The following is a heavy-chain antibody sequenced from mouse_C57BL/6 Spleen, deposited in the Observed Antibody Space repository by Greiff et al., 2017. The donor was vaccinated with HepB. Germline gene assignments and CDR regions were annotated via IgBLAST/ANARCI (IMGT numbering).Heavy chain of an antibody. CDR1: GFTFSDYG. Sequence: EVKLMESGGGLVKPGGSLKLSCAASGFTFSDYGMHWVRQAPEKGLEWVAYISSGSSTIYYADTVKGRFTSSRDNAKNTLFLQMTSLRSEDTAMYYCARDYGSSYFDYWGQGTTLTVSS. CDR3: ARDYGSSYFDY. V-gene: IGHV5-17*01. CDR2: ISSGSSTI. D-gene: IGHD1-1*01. J-gene: IGHJ2*01.